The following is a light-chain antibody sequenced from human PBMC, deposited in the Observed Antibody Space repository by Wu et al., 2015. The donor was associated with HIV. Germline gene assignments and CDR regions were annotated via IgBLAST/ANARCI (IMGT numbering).Light chain of an antibody. CDR1: QSILLW. CDR2: QIS. CDR3: QQYNSHIGVT. J-gene: IGKJ3*01. Sequence: DIQMTQSPSTLSASVGDRVTITCRASQSILLWLAWYQQKPGKAPKLLIYQISNLESGVPSRFSGSGSGTEFTLTISSLQPYDFATYYCQQYNSHIGVTFGPGTKVDIK. V-gene: IGKV1-5*03.